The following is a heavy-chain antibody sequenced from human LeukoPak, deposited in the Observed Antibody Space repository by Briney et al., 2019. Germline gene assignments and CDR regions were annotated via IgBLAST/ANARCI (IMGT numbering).Heavy chain of an antibody. Sequence: GASVKVSCKASGYTFTGYYMHWVRQAPGQGLEWMGWINPNSGGTDYAQKFQGRVTMTRDTSISTAYMELSRLRSDDTAVYYCARGESQQQLVRLFNYYYYGMDVWGQGTTVTVSS. V-gene: IGHV1-2*02. D-gene: IGHD6-13*01. J-gene: IGHJ6*02. CDR3: ARGESQQQLVRLFNYYYYGMDV. CDR1: GYTFTGYY. CDR2: INPNSGGT.